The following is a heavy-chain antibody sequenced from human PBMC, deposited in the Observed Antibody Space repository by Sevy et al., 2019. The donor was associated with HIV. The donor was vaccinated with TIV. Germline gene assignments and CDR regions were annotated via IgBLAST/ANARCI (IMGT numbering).Heavy chain of an antibody. CDR3: ARAQKLGYDFWSGYLY. Sequence: ASVKVSCKASGYTFTGYYMHWVRQAPGQGLEWMGWINPNSGGTNYAQKFQGRVTMTRDTSISTAYMELSRLRSDDTAVYYCARAQKLGYDFWSGYLYWGQGTLVTVSS. CDR1: GYTFTGYY. D-gene: IGHD3-3*01. V-gene: IGHV1-2*02. CDR2: INPNSGGT. J-gene: IGHJ4*02.